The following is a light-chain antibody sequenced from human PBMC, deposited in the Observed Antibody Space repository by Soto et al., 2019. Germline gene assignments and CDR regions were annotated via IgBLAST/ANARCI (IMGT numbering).Light chain of an antibody. CDR3: QQYGTSHRT. CDR2: GAS. CDR1: QSVSSN. J-gene: IGKJ1*01. V-gene: IGKV3-15*01. Sequence: EIVITQSPSTLSVSPGERATLSCRASQSVSSNLAWYQQKPGQAPRLLIYGASTRATGIPARFSGSGSGTDFTLTISRLEPEDFAVYYCQQYGTSHRTFGQGTKVDIK.